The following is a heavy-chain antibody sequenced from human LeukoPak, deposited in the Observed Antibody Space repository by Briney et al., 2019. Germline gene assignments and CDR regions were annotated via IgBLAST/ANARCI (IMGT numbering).Heavy chain of an antibody. CDR1: GFTXDXXX. CDR2: INWNGGST. Sequence: GFTXDXXXXSXVXXXPGXXXXWXSGINWNGGSTAYADSVKGRFTIYRDKAKNCVYLRINSLRAEDTALYYCASWGSRYSSGWYKDYWGQGTLVTVSS. V-gene: IGHV3-20*03. D-gene: IGHD6-19*01. CDR3: ASWGSRYSSGWYKDY. J-gene: IGHJ4*02.